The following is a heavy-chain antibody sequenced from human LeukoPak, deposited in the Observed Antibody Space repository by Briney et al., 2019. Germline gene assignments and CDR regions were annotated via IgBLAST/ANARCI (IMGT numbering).Heavy chain of an antibody. CDR3: ARGGYSSGWLFDP. J-gene: IGHJ5*02. D-gene: IGHD6-19*01. CDR1: GGSISSYY. CDR2: IYYSGST. Sequence: PSETLSLTCTVSGGSISSYYWSWIRQPPGTGLEWIGYIYYSGSTNYNPSLKSRVTISVDTSKNQFSLKLSSVTAADTAVYYCARGGYSSGWLFDPWGQGTLVTVSS. V-gene: IGHV4-59*01.